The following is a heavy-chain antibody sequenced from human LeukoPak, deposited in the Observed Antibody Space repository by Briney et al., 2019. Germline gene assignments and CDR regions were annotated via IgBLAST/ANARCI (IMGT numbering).Heavy chain of an antibody. V-gene: IGHV3-73*01. CDR1: GFSFSGSA. D-gene: IGHD3-10*02. CDR2: IRSKAD. J-gene: IGHJ6*04. CDR3: AELGITMIGGV. Sequence: GVPLRLSCAASGFSFSGSAMQGVRQACGEAGEWVGSIRSKADYAASVKGKFTISRDDSKNTAYLQMNSLRAEDTAVYYCAELGITMIGGVWGKGATGTISS.